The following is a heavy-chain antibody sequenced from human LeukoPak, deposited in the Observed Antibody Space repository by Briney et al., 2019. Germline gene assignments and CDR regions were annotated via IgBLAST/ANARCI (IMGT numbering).Heavy chain of an antibody. CDR1: GFTFSSYA. Sequence: GGSLRLSCAASGFTFSSYAMSGVRQAPGKGLEWVSAISGSGGSTYYADSVKGRFTISRDNSKNTLYLQMNSLRAEDTAVYYCAKDHRIYCSSTSCPPFDYWGQGTLVTVSS. CDR2: ISGSGGST. D-gene: IGHD2-2*01. CDR3: AKDHRIYCSSTSCPPFDY. J-gene: IGHJ4*02. V-gene: IGHV3-23*01.